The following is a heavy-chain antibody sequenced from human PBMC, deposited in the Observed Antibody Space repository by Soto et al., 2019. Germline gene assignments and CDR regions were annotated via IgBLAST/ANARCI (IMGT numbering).Heavy chain of an antibody. CDR1: GFSLSRNY. J-gene: IGHJ6*02. D-gene: IGHD2-15*01. CDR2: IYSDGTT. Sequence: GSLRLSCAASGFSLSRNYMSWVRQAPGRGLEWVSSIYSDGTTYSTDSVRGRFTISRDNSKNTLYLQMNSVRVDDTAVYYCARDPAELPEDYDYYGMDVWGQGTTVTVSS. CDR3: ARDPAELPEDYDYYGMDV. V-gene: IGHV3-53*01.